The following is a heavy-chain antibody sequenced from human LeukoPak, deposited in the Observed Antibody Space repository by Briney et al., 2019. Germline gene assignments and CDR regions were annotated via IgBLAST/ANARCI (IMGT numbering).Heavy chain of an antibody. CDR1: GGTLHNSA. V-gene: IGHV1-69*05. CDR3: ARDVHGDYGSGWFDP. Sequence: SVEGSLKNSGGTLHNSAISLVRQGPWQGLDWLGGIIPLFGTAGYAQKFQGRVTITKDESTRTVYLELTSLTSDDTAVYYCARDVHGDYGSGWFDPWGQGTLVSVSS. CDR2: IIPLFGTA. D-gene: IGHD4-17*01. J-gene: IGHJ5*02.